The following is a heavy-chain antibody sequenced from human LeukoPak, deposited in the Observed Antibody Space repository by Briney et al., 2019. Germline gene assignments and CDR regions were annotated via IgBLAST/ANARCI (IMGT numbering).Heavy chain of an antibody. V-gene: IGHV4-30-4*07. CDR1: GGSISSGGYS. D-gene: IGHD6-6*01. J-gene: IGHJ4*02. Sequence: SETLSLTCAVSGGSISSGGYSWSWIRQPPGKGLEWIGYIYYSGSTYYNPSLKSRVTISVDTSKNQFSLKLSSVTAADTAVYYCASVSQRYSSSNFADYWGQGTLVTVSS. CDR2: IYYSGST. CDR3: ASVSQRYSSSNFADY.